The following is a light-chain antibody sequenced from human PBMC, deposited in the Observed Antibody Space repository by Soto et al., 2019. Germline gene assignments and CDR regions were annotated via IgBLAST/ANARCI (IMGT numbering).Light chain of an antibody. V-gene: IGKV1-5*01. CDR1: QSINNW. Sequence: DIQMTQSPSTLSASVGDRVTITCRASQSINNWMAWYQQKPGKAPELLIYDASSLEGGVPSRFSGSGSGTEFTLTISSLQPDDFATYYCQQYNSYSRTFGQGTKVEIK. J-gene: IGKJ1*01. CDR3: QQYNSYSRT. CDR2: DAS.